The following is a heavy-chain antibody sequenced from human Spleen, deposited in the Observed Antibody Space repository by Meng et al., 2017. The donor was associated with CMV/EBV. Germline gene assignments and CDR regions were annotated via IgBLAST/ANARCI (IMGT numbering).Heavy chain of an antibody. V-gene: IGHV1-2*02. D-gene: IGHD2-2*02. CDR3: ARMAGSTSCYTDACYYYYGMDV. Sequence: ASVKVSCKASGYTFTAYYIHWVQQAPGQGLEWMGWINPDNGGTNFAQKFQGRVTVTRNTSISTAYMELSSLRSEDTAVYYCARMAGSTSCYTDACYYYYGMDVWGQGTTVTVSS. CDR1: GYTFTAYY. CDR2: INPDNGGT. J-gene: IGHJ6*02.